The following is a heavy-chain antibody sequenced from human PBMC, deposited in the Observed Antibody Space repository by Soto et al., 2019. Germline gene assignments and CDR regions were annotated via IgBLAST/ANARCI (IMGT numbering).Heavy chain of an antibody. Sequence: SETLSLTCAVYGGSFSGYYWSWIRQPPGKGLEWIGEINHSGSTNYNPSLKRRVTISVDTSKNQFSLKLSSVTAADTAVYYCARALKLGISVDYWGQGTLVTVSS. CDR1: GGSFSGYY. V-gene: IGHV4-34*01. D-gene: IGHD7-27*01. J-gene: IGHJ4*02. CDR3: ARALKLGISVDY. CDR2: INHSGST.